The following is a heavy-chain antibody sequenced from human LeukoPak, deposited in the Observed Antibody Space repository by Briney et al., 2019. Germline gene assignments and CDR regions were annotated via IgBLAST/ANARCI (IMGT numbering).Heavy chain of an antibody. J-gene: IGHJ4*02. CDR3: AKDGSWSCTD. V-gene: IGHV3-30*02. D-gene: IGHD2-8*02. CDR2: IAHHGNNK. CDR1: QFTFSSSA. Sequence: PGGSLRLSCAASQFTFSSSAMHWVRQGPGKGLEWVAYIAHHGNNKYYADSVKGRFTISRDNSKGTLYLQMNSLRPDDTAVYYCAKDGSWSCTDWGQGTLVRVSS.